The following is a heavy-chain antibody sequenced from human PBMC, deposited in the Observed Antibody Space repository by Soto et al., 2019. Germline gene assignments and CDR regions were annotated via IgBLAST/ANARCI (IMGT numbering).Heavy chain of an antibody. J-gene: IGHJ4*02. CDR2: IYYSGST. V-gene: IGHV4-39*01. Sequence: SETLSLTCTVSGGSISSSSYYWGWIRQPPGKGLEWIGSIYYSGSTYYNPSLKSRVTISVDTSKNQFSLKLSSVTAADTAVYYCARLGQGGSCFYYWGQGTLVTVSS. D-gene: IGHD2-15*01. CDR3: ARLGQGGSCFYY. CDR1: GGSISSSSYY.